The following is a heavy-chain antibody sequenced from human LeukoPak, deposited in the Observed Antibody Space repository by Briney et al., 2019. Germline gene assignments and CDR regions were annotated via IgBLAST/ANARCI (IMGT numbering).Heavy chain of an antibody. D-gene: IGHD1-26*01. CDR3: ARDKVVGATRAFDI. V-gene: IGHV4-31*03. CDR2: IYYSGST. J-gene: IGHJ3*02. CDR1: CGSISSGGYY. Sequence: SQTLSLTCTVSCGSISSGGYYCSWLRQHPGKGLEWFAYIYYSGSTYYNPSLKSRVTISVDTSKNQFSLKLSSVTAADTAVYYCARDKVVGATRAFDIWGQGTMVTVSS.